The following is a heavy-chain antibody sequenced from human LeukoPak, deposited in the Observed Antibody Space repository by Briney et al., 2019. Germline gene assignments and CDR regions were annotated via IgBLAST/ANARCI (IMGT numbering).Heavy chain of an antibody. CDR3: TFSSYGDHIGVDAFDM. CDR2: INAHGSST. CDR1: GFTFSNYW. Sequence: PGGSLRLSCAASGFTFSNYWMHWVRQAPGKGPVWVSRINAHGSSTNYADSVKGRFTISRDNAKNTVYLQMNSLSAEDTAMYYCTFSSYGDHIGVDAFDMWGQGTMVTVSS. J-gene: IGHJ3*02. D-gene: IGHD4-17*01. V-gene: IGHV3-74*01.